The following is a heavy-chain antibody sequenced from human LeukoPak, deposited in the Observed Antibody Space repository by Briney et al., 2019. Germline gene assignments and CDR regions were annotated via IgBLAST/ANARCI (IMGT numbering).Heavy chain of an antibody. Sequence: ASVKVSCKASGYTFTSYGISWVRQAPGQGLEWMGWISAYNGNTNYAQKLQGRVTMTTDTSTSTAYMELRSLRSDDTAVYYCARDYCSSTSCYIHRFDPWGQGTLVTVSS. J-gene: IGHJ5*02. V-gene: IGHV1-18*01. D-gene: IGHD2-2*02. CDR3: ARDYCSSTSCYIHRFDP. CDR2: ISAYNGNT. CDR1: GYTFTSYG.